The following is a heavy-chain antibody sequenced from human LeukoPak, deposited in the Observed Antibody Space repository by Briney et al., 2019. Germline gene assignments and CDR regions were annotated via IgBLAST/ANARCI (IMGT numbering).Heavy chain of an antibody. J-gene: IGHJ4*02. CDR1: GFTFSSYS. CDR3: VRGGYTSSWYWVD. Sequence: PGGSLRLSCAASGFTFSSYSMNWVRQAPGKGLEWVSHISSNSKTIYYADSVKGRFTVSRDNAKNSLFLQMSNLRVDDTAVYYCVRGGYTSSWYWVDWGQGTLVTVSS. CDR2: ISSNSKTI. V-gene: IGHV3-48*04. D-gene: IGHD6-13*01.